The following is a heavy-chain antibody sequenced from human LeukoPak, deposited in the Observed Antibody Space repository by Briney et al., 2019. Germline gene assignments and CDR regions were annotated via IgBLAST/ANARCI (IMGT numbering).Heavy chain of an antibody. V-gene: IGHV3-23*01. D-gene: IGHD1-26*01. CDR3: AKVSYSGSYYRGFDY. CDR1: GFTFSSYA. Sequence: GGSLRLSCAASGFTFSSYAMSWVRQAPGKGLEWVSAISGSGGSTYYADSVKGRFTISRDNSKNTLYLQMNSLRAEDAAVYYCAKVSYSGSYYRGFDYWGQGTLVTVSS. J-gene: IGHJ4*02. CDR2: ISGSGGST.